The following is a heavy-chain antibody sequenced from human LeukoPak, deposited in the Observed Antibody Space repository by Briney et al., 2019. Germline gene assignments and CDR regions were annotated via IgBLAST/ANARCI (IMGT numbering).Heavy chain of an antibody. V-gene: IGHV3-21*01. CDR1: GFTYSSYS. J-gene: IGHJ3*02. Sequence: PGVSLRLSCAASGFTYSSYSMNWFRQAPGKGLDWVSSISSTSIHIYYADSVNGRFTISRDNAENSLYLQMNSLRAEDTAVYYCVLGGAGGIRDVAYDTWGQGTMVTVSS. D-gene: IGHD6-13*01. CDR3: VLGGAGGIRDVAYDT. CDR2: ISSTSIHI.